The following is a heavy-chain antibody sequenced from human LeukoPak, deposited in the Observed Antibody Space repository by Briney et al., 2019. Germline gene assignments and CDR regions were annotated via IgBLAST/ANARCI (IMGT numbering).Heavy chain of an antibody. CDR3: ARGIADPYSFDP. CDR1: GVSINFYY. CDR2: IYSTGST. Sequence: SETLSLTCTVSGVSINFYYWNWIRQPAGKGLEWIGRIYSTGSTNYSPSLKSRVTMSVDKSKNQLSLNLSSVTAADTAVYYCARGIADPYSFDPWGQGILVTVSS. V-gene: IGHV4-4*07. D-gene: IGHD6-13*01. J-gene: IGHJ5*02.